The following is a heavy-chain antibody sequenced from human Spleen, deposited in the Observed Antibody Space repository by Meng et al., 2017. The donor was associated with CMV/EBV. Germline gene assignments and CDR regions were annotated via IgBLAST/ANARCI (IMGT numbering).Heavy chain of an antibody. Sequence: WAASGFTFSGDWMHWVRQAPGKGLVWVSRINSDGSSTSYADSVKGRFTISRDNSENTLYLQMNSLRAEDTAVYYCAKRPSSRGNWFDPWGQGTLVTVSS. CDR2: INSDGSST. V-gene: IGHV3-74*01. CDR1: GFTFSGDW. CDR3: AKRPSSRGNWFDP. J-gene: IGHJ5*02. D-gene: IGHD6-13*01.